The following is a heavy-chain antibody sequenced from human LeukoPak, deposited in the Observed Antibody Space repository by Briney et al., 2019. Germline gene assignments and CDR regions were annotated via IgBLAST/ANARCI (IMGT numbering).Heavy chain of an antibody. CDR3: ATTVNYLNWFDP. J-gene: IGHJ5*02. CDR1: GYSISSGYY. V-gene: IGHV4-38-2*02. CDR2: INHSGST. D-gene: IGHD4-17*01. Sequence: PSETLSLTCTVSGYSISSGYYWGWIRQPPGKGLEWIGEINHSGSTNYNPSLKSRVTISVDTSKNQFSLKLSSVTAADTAVYYCATTVNYLNWFDPWGQGTLVTVSS.